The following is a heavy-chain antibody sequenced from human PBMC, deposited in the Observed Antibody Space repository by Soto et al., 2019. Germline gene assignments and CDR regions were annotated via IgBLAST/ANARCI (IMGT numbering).Heavy chain of an antibody. V-gene: IGHV1-24*01. CDR3: AADSLYSSSWRDFDY. CDR1: GYTLTELS. CDR2: FDPEDGKT. Sequence: ASVKVSCKVSGYTLTELSIHWVRQAPGKGLEWMGGFDPEDGKTLYAQKFQGRVTMTEDTSTDTAYMELSSLRSEDTAVFYCAADSLYSSSWRDFDYWGQGTLVTVSS. J-gene: IGHJ4*02. D-gene: IGHD6-13*01.